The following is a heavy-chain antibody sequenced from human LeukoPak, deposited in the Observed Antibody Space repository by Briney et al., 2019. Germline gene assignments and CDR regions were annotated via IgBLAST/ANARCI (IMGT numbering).Heavy chain of an antibody. CDR2: ISSSSSYI. CDR1: GFTFSSYS. J-gene: IGHJ5*02. V-gene: IGHV3-21*01. CDR3: AREKGSSHIVVVTAPVDP. Sequence: GGSLRLSCAASGFTFSSYSMNWVRQAPGKGLEWVSSISSSSSYIYYADSVKGLFTISRDNAKNSLYPQMNSLRAEDTAVYYCAREKGSSHIVVVTAPVDPWGQGTLVTVSS. D-gene: IGHD2-21*02.